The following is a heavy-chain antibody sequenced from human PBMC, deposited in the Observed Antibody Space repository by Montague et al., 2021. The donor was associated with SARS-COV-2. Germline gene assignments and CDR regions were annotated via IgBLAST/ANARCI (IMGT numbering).Heavy chain of an antibody. CDR2: ISGTDAGT. J-gene: IGHJ5*02. Sequence: SLRLSCSASGFTFSSYAMSWVRQAPGKGLEWVSTISGTDAGTYYXDSVKGRFTISRDNSKNTLYLQMNSLRAEDTAVYYCAKDQSTQQLVHRWFDPWGQGTLVTVSS. D-gene: IGHD6-13*01. CDR1: GFTFSSYA. V-gene: IGHV3-23*01. CDR3: AKDQSTQQLVHRWFDP.